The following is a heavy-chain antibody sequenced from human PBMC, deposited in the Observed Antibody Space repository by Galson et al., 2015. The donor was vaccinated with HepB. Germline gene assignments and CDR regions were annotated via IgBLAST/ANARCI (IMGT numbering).Heavy chain of an antibody. Sequence: SLRLSCAASEFTFTSYWMSWVRQAPGKGLEWVANINPDGSKTYYDASLKGRFPISRDNDKHSLYLQMDNLRVGDTAVYYCARRISLVRGIITGPDYYYGMDVWGQGTTVTVAS. V-gene: IGHV3-7*03. J-gene: IGHJ6*02. D-gene: IGHD3-10*01. CDR3: ARRISLVRGIITGPDYYYGMDV. CDR1: EFTFTSYW. CDR2: INPDGSKT.